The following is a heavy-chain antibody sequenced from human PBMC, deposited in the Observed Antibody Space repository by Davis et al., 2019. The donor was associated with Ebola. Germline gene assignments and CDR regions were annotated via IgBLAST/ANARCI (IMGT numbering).Heavy chain of an antibody. D-gene: IGHD6-6*01. Sequence: PGGSLRLSCAASGFTFSSYAMHWVRQAPGKGLEWVAVRSYDGSNKYYADSVKGRFTISRDNSKNTLYLQMNSLRAEDTAVYYCAKGGGTSSSDFRRTWGQGTLVTVSS. CDR2: RSYDGSNK. V-gene: IGHV3-30-3*01. CDR3: AKGGGTSSSDFRRT. J-gene: IGHJ5*02. CDR1: GFTFSSYA.